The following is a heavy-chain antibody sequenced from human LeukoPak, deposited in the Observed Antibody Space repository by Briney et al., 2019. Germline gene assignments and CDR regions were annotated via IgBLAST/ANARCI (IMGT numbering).Heavy chain of an antibody. J-gene: IGHJ6*03. CDR2: ISSSSSYI. CDR1: GFTFSSYS. Sequence: GGSLRLSCAASGFTFSSYSMNWVRQAPGKGLEWVSSISSSSSYIYYADSVKGRFTISRDNAKNSLYLQMNSLRAEDTAVYYCARDFSSPXRYXSSTSCLEPYYYYYYMDVXGKGXXXTV. V-gene: IGHV3-21*01. CDR3: ARDFSSPXRYXSSTSCLEPYYYYYYMDV. D-gene: IGHD2-2*01.